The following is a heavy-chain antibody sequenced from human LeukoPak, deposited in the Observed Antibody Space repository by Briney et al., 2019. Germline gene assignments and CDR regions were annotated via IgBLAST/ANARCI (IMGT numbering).Heavy chain of an antibody. J-gene: IGHJ5*02. V-gene: IGHV1-24*01. CDR2: FDPEDGET. CDR3: ATAKSINWFDP. Sequence: GLXWMGGFDPEDGETIYAQKFQGRVTMTEDTSTDTAYMELSSLRSEDTAVYYCATAKSINWFDPWGQGTLVTVSS.